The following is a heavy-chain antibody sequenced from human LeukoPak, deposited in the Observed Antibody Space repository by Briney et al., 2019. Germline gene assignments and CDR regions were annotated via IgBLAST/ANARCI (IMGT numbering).Heavy chain of an antibody. J-gene: IGHJ4*02. CDR1: GFTFSSYA. V-gene: IGHV3-23*01. CDR3: AKDGTGSGDLDY. D-gene: IGHD1-14*01. CDR2: ISGSSGST. Sequence: GGSLRLSCAASGFTFSSYAMKWVRQAPGKGLEWVSEISGSSGSTYYADSVKGRFTISRDNSKNTLYLQMNSLRDEDTAVYYCAKDGTGSGDLDYWGQGTLVTASS.